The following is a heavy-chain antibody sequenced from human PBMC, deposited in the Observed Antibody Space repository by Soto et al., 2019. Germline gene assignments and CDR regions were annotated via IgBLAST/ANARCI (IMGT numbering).Heavy chain of an antibody. Sequence: GGSLRLSCAASGFTFSSYAMSWVRQAPGKGLEWVSAISGSGGSTYYADSVKGRFTISRDNSKNTLYLQMNSLRAEDTAVYYCAKDTTGYYDSSGYYMFDYWGQGTLVTVSS. D-gene: IGHD3-22*01. CDR3: AKDTTGYYDSSGYYMFDY. J-gene: IGHJ4*02. CDR2: ISGSGGST. CDR1: GFTFSSYA. V-gene: IGHV3-23*01.